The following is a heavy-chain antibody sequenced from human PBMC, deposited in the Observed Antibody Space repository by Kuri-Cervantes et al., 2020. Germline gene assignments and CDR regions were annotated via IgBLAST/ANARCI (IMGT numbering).Heavy chain of an antibody. D-gene: IGHD3-22*01. CDR3: ASRPDSSGFR. V-gene: IGHV3-30-3*01. J-gene: IGHJ4*02. CDR2: ISYDGSNK. Sequence: SCAASGFTFSSYAMHWVRQAPGKGLEWVAVISYDGSNKYYADSVKGRFTISRDNSKNTLYLQMNSLRAEDTAVYYCASRPDSSGFRWGQGTLVTVSS. CDR1: GFTFSSYA.